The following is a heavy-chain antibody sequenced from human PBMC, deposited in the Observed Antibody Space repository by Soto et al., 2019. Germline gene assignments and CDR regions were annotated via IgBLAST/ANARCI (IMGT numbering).Heavy chain of an antibody. V-gene: IGHV4-4*02. CDR2: ILQTGHT. J-gene: IGHJ4*02. D-gene: IGHD1-26*01. CDR1: GDSFSDHNW. CDR3: ARSPRRVGGKWDLDY. Sequence: QVPLQESGPGVVKPSGTLTLTGAVSGDSFSDHNWWTWARQPPGKGLEWIGDILQTGHTDYSPSLSGRLTISIDTSKREFFLSLTAVTATDTSVYYCARSPRRVGGKWDLDYWGQGALVTVSS.